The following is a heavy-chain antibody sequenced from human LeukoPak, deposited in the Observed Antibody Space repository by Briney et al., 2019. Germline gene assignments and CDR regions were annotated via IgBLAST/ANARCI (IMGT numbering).Heavy chain of an antibody. J-gene: IGHJ3*02. V-gene: IGHV4-59*08. Sequence: SETLSLTCTVSGGSISSYYWSWIRQPPGKGLEWIGYIYYSGSTKYNPSLKSRVTISVDTSKNQFSLKLSSVTAADTAVYYCARRDVFGDAFDIWGQGTMVTVSS. CDR3: ARRDVFGDAFDI. CDR1: GGSISSYY. CDR2: IYYSGST. D-gene: IGHD3-10*01.